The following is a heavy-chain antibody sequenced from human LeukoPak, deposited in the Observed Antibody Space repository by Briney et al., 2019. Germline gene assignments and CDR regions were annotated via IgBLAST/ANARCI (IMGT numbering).Heavy chain of an antibody. Sequence: ASVKVSCKASGGTFRIYDISWVRQAPGQGLEWMGEITPIFGTANYAHNFQGRVTITADESTSTAYMELSSLTYEDTAVYYCARSEWELTLDYWGQGTLLTVSS. J-gene: IGHJ4*02. CDR3: ARSEWELTLDY. D-gene: IGHD1-26*01. CDR1: GGTFRIYD. CDR2: ITPIFGTA. V-gene: IGHV1-69*13.